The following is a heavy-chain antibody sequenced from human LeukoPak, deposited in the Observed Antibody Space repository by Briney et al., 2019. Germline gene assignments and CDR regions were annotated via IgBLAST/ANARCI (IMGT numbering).Heavy chain of an antibody. Sequence: ASVKVSCKDSGGTFSSYAISWVRRAPGQGLEWMGRIIPTFDTTIYAQKFQGRLTITTDESRNTAYMDLSSLRSEDTAVYYCAREGDFCTTTTCYYYFDYWGQGTLVTVSS. V-gene: IGHV1-69*05. CDR2: IIPTFDTT. CDR3: AREGDFCTTTTCYYYFDY. CDR1: GGTFSSYA. D-gene: IGHD2-2*01. J-gene: IGHJ4*02.